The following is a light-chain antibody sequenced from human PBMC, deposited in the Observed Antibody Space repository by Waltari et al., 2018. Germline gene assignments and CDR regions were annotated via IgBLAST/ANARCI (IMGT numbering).Light chain of an antibody. V-gene: IGKV3-20*01. CDR2: GAS. Sequence: CRASRIVSDRSLAWDQQRPGHAPRLLYYGASSRATGMPERFSGSGSGTDFTLTITRLEPVSLAGYSCQQYGSSPPTFGQGTKLEIK. J-gene: IGKJ2*01. CDR1: RIVSDRS. CDR3: QQYGSSPPT.